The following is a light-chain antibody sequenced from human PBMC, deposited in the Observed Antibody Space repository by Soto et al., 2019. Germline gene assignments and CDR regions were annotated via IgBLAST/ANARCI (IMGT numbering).Light chain of an antibody. CDR2: RTS. CDR1: QIISNS. J-gene: IGKJ1*01. V-gene: IGKV1-39*01. Sequence: DIQLTQSPSSLSASVGDRVTISCRASQIISNSLNWYQKKPGKAPNLLIFRTSGVHSGVPSSFSGSGSGTDFILTISSLQREDLATYYCQQSYSSSWTFGQGTKGDIK. CDR3: QQSYSSSWT.